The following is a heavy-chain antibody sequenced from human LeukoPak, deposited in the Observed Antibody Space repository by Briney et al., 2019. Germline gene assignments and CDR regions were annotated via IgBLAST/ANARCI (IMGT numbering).Heavy chain of an antibody. J-gene: IGHJ3*02. D-gene: IGHD2-8*01. CDR1: GDSVSSNSAA. V-gene: IGHV6-1*01. CDR3: ARWVVLMVYAPTDAFDI. Sequence: SQTLSLTCAISGDSVSSNSAAWNWIRQSPSRGLEWLGRTYYRSKWYNDYAVSVKSRITINPDTSKNQFSLQLNSVTPEDTAAYYCARWVVLMVYAPTDAFDIWGQGTMVTVSS. CDR2: TYYRSKWYN.